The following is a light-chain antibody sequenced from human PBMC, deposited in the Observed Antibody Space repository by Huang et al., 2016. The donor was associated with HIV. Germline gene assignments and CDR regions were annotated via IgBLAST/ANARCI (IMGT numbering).Light chain of an antibody. CDR3: QQYNTYST. CDR2: KAS. Sequence: DIQMSQSPSTLSASVGDRVTITCRASQSVSSWLGWYQQKPGKAPKLLIYKASTLESGGPSRFSGSGSGTEFTLTISSLEPDDFASYYCQQYNTYSTFGQGTKVEIK. J-gene: IGKJ1*01. V-gene: IGKV1-5*03. CDR1: QSVSSW.